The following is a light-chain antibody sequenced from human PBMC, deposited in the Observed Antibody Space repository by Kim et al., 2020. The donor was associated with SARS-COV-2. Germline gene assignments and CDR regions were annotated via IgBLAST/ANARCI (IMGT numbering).Light chain of an antibody. J-gene: IGKJ2*03. V-gene: IGKV1-33*01. Sequence: SISDGYRVNFTDHATPYIVFYLNWYEQTPGTAPKLLIYDAPVLQPGAPSRFSGSESVTFFSLTINSLHPYYVATYFCQRYEVIPYSFGQGTKLE. CDR2: DAP. CDR3: QRYEVIPYS. CDR1: PYIVFY.